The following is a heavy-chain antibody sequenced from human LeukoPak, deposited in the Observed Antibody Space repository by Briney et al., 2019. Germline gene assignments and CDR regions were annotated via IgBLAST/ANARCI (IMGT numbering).Heavy chain of an antibody. J-gene: IGHJ3*02. CDR3: AAAVVVPAAIDGSRAFDI. Sequence: SVKVSCKASGFTFTSSAMQWVRQARGQRLEWIGWIVVGSGNTNYAQKFQERVTITRDMSTSTAYMELSNLRSEDTAVYYCAAAVVVPAAIDGSRAFDIWGQGTMVTVSS. D-gene: IGHD2-2*01. CDR2: IVVGSGNT. CDR1: GFTFTSSA. V-gene: IGHV1-58*02.